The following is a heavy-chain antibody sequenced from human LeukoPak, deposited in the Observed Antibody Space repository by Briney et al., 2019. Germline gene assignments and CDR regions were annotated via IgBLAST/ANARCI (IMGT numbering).Heavy chain of an antibody. CDR1: GGSFSGYY. CDR2: INHSGST. J-gene: IGHJ3*02. D-gene: IGHD2-21*02. V-gene: IGHV4-34*01. Sequence: TSETLSLTCAVYGGSFSGYYWSWIRQPPGKGLEWIGEINHSGSTNYNPSLKSRVTISVDTSKNQFSLKLSSVTAADTAVYYCARHLAYCGGDCSSDAFDIWGQGTMVTVSS. CDR3: ARHLAYCGGDCSSDAFDI.